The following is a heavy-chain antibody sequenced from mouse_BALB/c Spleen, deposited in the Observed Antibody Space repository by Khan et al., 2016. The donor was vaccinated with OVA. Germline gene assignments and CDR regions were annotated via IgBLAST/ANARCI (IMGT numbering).Heavy chain of an antibody. V-gene: IGHV1S29*02. CDR3: ARYGDNDAFPY. J-gene: IGHJ3*01. Sequence: EVQLVESGPELVKPGASVKISCKASGYTFTDYNMHWVKESHGKSLEWIGYIYPYNGGTGYNQKFKTKATLTVDNSSSTAYMDLRSLTSEDSAVYYCARYGDNDAFPYWGQGTLVTVSA. CDR1: GYTFTDYN. D-gene: IGHD2-4*01. CDR2: IYPYNGGT.